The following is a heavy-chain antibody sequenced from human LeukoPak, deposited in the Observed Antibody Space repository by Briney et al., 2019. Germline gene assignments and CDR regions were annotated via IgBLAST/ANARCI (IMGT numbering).Heavy chain of an antibody. J-gene: IGHJ6*03. V-gene: IGHV4-34*01. CDR2: INHSGST. D-gene: IGHD2-2*01. CDR3: ARRPYCSSTSCQIKRRYYYYYMDV. CDR1: GGSFSGYY. Sequence: NPSETRSLTCAVSGGSFSGYYWSWFRQPPGKGLEWIGEINHSGSTNYNPSLKSRVTISVDTSKNQFSLKLSSVTAADTAVYYCARRPYCSSTSCQIKRRYYYYYMDVWGKGTTVTISS.